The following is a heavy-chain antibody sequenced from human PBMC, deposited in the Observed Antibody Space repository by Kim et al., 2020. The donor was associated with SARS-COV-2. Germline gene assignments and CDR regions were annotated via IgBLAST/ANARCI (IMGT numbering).Heavy chain of an antibody. J-gene: IGHJ6*02. CDR2: INHSGST. Sequence: SETLSLTCAVYGGSFSGYYWSWIRQPPGKGLECIGEINHSGSTNYNPSLKSRVTISVDTSKNQFSLKLSSVTAADTAVYYCARGRSARGTNGLPYYYYGMDVWGQGTTVTVSS. V-gene: IGHV4-34*01. D-gene: IGHD2-8*01. CDR1: GGSFSGYY. CDR3: ARGRSARGTNGLPYYYYGMDV.